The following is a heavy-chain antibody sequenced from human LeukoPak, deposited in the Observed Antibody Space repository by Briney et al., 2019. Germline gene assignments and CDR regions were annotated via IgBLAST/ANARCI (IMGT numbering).Heavy chain of an antibody. D-gene: IGHD6-13*01. Sequence: ASVKVSCKASGYTFTGYYMHWVRQAPGQGLGWMGLINPNSGGTKYAQKFQGRVTMTWDTSISTAYMELSSLRSDDTAVYYCARDPDSSSWFDYWGQGTLVTVSS. CDR2: INPNSGGT. CDR1: GYTFTGYY. J-gene: IGHJ4*02. V-gene: IGHV1-2*02. CDR3: ARDPDSSSWFDY.